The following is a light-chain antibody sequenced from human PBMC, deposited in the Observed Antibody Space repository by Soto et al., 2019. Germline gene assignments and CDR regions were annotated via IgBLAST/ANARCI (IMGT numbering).Light chain of an antibody. Sequence: QSVLTQPPSASGTPGQRVTISCSGSSSNIGSNTVNWYQQLPGTAPKLLIYSNNQRPSGVPDRFSGSKSGTSASLAISGLQSEDEADSYCAAWADSLNGVVFGGGTKLTVL. J-gene: IGLJ2*01. CDR3: AAWADSLNGVV. CDR2: SNN. V-gene: IGLV1-44*01. CDR1: SSNIGSNT.